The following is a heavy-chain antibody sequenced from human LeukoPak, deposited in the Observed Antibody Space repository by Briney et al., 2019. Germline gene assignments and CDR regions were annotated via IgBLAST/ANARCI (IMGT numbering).Heavy chain of an antibody. CDR2: IRYDGSNK. D-gene: IGHD3-3*01. CDR1: GFTFSSYG. J-gene: IGHJ5*02. Sequence: GGSLRLSCAASGFTFSSYGMHWVRQGPGKGLEWVAYIRYDGSNKYYADSRKGRFTISRDNSKNTLHLQMNSLRAEDTAVYYCAKDGHITIFGGVSWFDPWGQGTLVTVSS. CDR3: AKDGHITIFGGVSWFDP. V-gene: IGHV3-30*02.